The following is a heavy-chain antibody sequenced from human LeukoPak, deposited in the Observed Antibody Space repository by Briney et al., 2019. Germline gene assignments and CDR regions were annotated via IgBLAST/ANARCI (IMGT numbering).Heavy chain of an antibody. D-gene: IGHD3-16*02. CDR3: ARGDDYVWGSYRPYYFDY. CDR1: GFTFSSYS. J-gene: IGHJ4*02. V-gene: IGHV3-21*01. Sequence: GGSLRLSCAASGFTFSSYSMNWVRQAPGKGLEWVSSISSSSSYIYYADSVKGRFTISRDNAKNSLYLQMNSLRAEDTAVYYCARGDDYVWGSYRPYYFDYWGQGTLVTVS. CDR2: ISSSSSYI.